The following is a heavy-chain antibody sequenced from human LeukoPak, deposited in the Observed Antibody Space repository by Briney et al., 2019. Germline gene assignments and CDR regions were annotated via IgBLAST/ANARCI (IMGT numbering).Heavy chain of an antibody. V-gene: IGHV4-59*01. CDR2: IYYSGST. J-gene: IGHJ4*02. CDR3: ATRRIAVAAPFDY. D-gene: IGHD6-19*01. CDR1: GAPITSYY. Sequence: SETLSLTCAVSGAPITSYYWSWLRQPPGKGLEWIGYIYYSGSTNYNPSLKSRVTMSVDTSKNEFSLKLSSVTTADTAVYYCATRRIAVAAPFDYWGQGTLVTVSS.